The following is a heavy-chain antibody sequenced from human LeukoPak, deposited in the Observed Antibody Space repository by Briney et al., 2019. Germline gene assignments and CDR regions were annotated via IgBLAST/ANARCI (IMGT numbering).Heavy chain of an antibody. D-gene: IGHD3-22*01. V-gene: IGHV1-69*13. J-gene: IGHJ5*02. CDR1: GGTFSSYA. CDR2: IIPIFGTA. CDR3: ARGPDPYDSSGYSPNWFDP. Sequence: SVKVSCKASGGTFSSYAISWVRQAPGQGLEWMGGIIPIFGTANYAQKSQGRVTITADESTSTAYMELSSLRSEDTAVYYCARGPDPYDSSGYSPNWFDPWGQGTLVTVSS.